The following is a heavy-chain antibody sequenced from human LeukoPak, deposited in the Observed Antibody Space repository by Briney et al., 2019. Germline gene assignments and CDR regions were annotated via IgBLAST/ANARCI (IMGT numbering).Heavy chain of an antibody. J-gene: IGHJ4*02. CDR2: IYYSGST. Sequence: SETLSLTCTVSGASISSTSFYWGWIRQPPGKGLEWIGSIYYSGSTYYNPSLKSRVTISIDLSKNQFSLKLSSVTAADTAVYYCAREATAMDHWGQGTLVTVSS. V-gene: IGHV4-39*07. CDR1: GASISSTSFY. CDR3: AREATAMDH. D-gene: IGHD5-18*01.